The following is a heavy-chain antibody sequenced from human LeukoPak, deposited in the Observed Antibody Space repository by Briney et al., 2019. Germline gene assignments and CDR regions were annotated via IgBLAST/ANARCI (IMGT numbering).Heavy chain of an antibody. Sequence: GGSLRLSCAASGFTFSSYSMNWVRQAPGKGLEWVSSISSSSSYIYYADSEKGRFTISRDNAKNSLYLQMNSLRAEDTAVYYCARGDDYGDPLDYWGQGTLVTVSS. V-gene: IGHV3-21*01. D-gene: IGHD4-17*01. CDR1: GFTFSSYS. CDR2: ISSSSSYI. J-gene: IGHJ4*02. CDR3: ARGDDYGDPLDY.